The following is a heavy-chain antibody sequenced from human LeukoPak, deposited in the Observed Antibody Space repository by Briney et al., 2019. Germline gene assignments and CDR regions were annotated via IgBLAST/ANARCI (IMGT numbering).Heavy chain of an antibody. CDR3: ARDIATVSFYSFYGMDV. CDR2: VNPSGGGA. Sequence: ASVKVSCKASGHTFTNYYMHWVRQAPGQGLEWMGVVNPSGGGATYAQKFQGRVSMTRDTSTSTVYMELSSLRSEDTAVYYCARDIATVSFYSFYGMDVWGQGTTATVSS. J-gene: IGHJ6*02. V-gene: IGHV1-46*01. D-gene: IGHD2-15*01. CDR1: GHTFTNYY.